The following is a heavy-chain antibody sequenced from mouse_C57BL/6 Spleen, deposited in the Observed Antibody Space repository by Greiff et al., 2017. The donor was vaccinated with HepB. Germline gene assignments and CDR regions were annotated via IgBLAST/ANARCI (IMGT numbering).Heavy chain of an antibody. CDR3: ALYDYDALYAMDY. V-gene: IGHV14-3*01. CDR2: IDPANGNA. D-gene: IGHD2-4*01. Sequence: VQLQQSVAELVRPGASVKLSCTASGFNIKNTYMHWVKQRPEQGLEWIGRIDPANGNAKYAPKFQGKATITADTSSNTAYLQLSSLTSEDTAIYYCALYDYDALYAMDYWGQGTSVTVSS. J-gene: IGHJ4*01. CDR1: GFNIKNTY.